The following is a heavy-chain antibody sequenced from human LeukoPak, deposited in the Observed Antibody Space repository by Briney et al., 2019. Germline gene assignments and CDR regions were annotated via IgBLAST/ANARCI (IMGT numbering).Heavy chain of an antibody. CDR2: ISSSSSTI. Sequence: GGSLRLSCAASGFTFSSYSMNWVRQAPGKGLEWVSYISSSSSTIYYADSVKGRFTISRDNAKNSLYLQMNSLRAEDTAVYYCARAVSSGWYAFDYWGQGTLVTVSS. CDR1: GFTFSSYS. V-gene: IGHV3-48*01. D-gene: IGHD6-19*01. J-gene: IGHJ4*02. CDR3: ARAVSSGWYAFDY.